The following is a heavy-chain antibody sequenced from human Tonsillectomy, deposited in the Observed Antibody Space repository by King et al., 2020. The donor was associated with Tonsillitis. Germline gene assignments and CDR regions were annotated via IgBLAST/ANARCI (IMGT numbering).Heavy chain of an antibody. J-gene: IGHJ3*02. CDR3: ARDLEGGYCSSTSCNDAFDI. Sequence: VQLVESGGGVVQPGRSLRLSCASSGFIFSGFGMHWVRQAPGKGLEWVAVIWDDGRNKYYADSVKGRFTISGDNSKNTLYLQMTSLRAEDTAVYYCARDLEGGYCSSTSCNDAFDIWGQGTMVTVSS. D-gene: IGHD2-2*01. CDR1: GFIFSGFG. V-gene: IGHV3-33*01. CDR2: IWDDGRNK.